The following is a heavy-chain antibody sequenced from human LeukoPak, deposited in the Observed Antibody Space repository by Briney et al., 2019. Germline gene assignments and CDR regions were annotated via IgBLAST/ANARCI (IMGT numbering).Heavy chain of an antibody. Sequence: GGSLRFSCAASGYTLSTFAMIWVRQPPGKGLEWVSSIFPSGGEIHYADSVKGRFTISRDNARNSLYLQMNTLRAEDTAVYSCARGADGVSSNSRGWFDPWGQGTLVTVSS. CDR1: GYTLSTFA. CDR3: ARGADGVSSNSRGWFDP. D-gene: IGHD2-15*01. J-gene: IGHJ5*02. V-gene: IGHV3-21*01. CDR2: IFPSGGEI.